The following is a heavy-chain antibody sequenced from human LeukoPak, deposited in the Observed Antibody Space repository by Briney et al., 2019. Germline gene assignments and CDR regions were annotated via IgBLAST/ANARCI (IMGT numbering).Heavy chain of an antibody. Sequence: GGSLRLSCAASGFTVSSNYMSWVRQAPGKGLEWVSVIYSGGSTYYADSVKGRFTISRDNSENTLYLQMNSLRAEDTAVYYCARAKAVAVFDYWGQGTLVTVS. CDR2: IYSGGST. CDR3: ARAKAVAVFDY. D-gene: IGHD6-19*01. CDR1: GFTVSSNY. V-gene: IGHV3-53*01. J-gene: IGHJ4*02.